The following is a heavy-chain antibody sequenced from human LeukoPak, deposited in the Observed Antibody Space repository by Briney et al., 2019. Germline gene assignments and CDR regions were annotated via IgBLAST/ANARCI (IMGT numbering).Heavy chain of an antibody. CDR2: INHSGST. D-gene: IGHD2-2*01. CDR1: GGSISSYY. Sequence: PSETLSLTCTVSGGSISSYYWSWIRQPPGKGLEWIGEINHSGSTNYNPSLKSRVTISVDTSKNQFSLKLSSVTAADTAVYYCATRNYCSSTSCSYWFDPWGQGTLVTVSS. J-gene: IGHJ5*02. V-gene: IGHV4-34*01. CDR3: ATRNYCSSTSCSYWFDP.